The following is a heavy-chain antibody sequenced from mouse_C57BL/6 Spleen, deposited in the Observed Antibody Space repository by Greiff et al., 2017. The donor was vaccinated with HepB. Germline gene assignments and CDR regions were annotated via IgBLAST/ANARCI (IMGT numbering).Heavy chain of an antibody. Sequence: QVQLQQPGAELVRPGTSVKLSCKASGYTFTSYWMHWVKQRPGQGLEWIGVIDPSDSYTNYNQKFKGKATLTVDTSSSTAYMQLSSLTSEDSAVYYCAPGDYGSSYDYWGQGTTLTVSS. CDR3: APGDYGSSYDY. CDR1: GYTFTSYW. J-gene: IGHJ2*01. D-gene: IGHD1-1*01. V-gene: IGHV1-59*01. CDR2: IDPSDSYT.